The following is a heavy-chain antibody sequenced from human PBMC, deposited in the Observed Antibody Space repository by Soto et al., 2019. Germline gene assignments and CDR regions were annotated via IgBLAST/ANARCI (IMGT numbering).Heavy chain of an antibody. Sequence: PSETLSLTCTVSGGSISSYFYIWVRQPPGKGLEWIGSVYYTGTTDYNPSLKSRVTISVDTSKTQFSLNLRSVTAADTAVYYCARDLAAVPRAFDYWGRGTLGTVS. V-gene: IGHV4-59*01. CDR1: GGSISSYF. J-gene: IGHJ4*02. CDR2: VYYTGTT. CDR3: ARDLAAVPRAFDY. D-gene: IGHD6-13*01.